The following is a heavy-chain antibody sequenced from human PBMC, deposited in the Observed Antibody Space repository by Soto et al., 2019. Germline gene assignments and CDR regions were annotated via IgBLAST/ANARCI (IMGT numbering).Heavy chain of an antibody. CDR3: ARDRSDSSANSFYFDY. D-gene: IGHD4-4*01. Sequence: SETLSLTCTVSGGSISSYYWSWIRQPPGKGLEWIGCIYYSGSTYYNPSLKSRVSISVDTSKNQFSLKLNSVTTADTAVYYCARDRSDSSANSFYFDYWGQGRLVTVSS. CDR2: IYYSGST. CDR1: GGSISSYY. V-gene: IGHV4-59*01. J-gene: IGHJ4*02.